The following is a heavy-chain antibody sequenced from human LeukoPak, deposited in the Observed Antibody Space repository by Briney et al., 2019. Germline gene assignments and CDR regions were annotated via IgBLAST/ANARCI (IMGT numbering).Heavy chain of an antibody. J-gene: IGHJ4*02. CDR3: ARDGRLPPTPPDY. Sequence: GGSLRLSCVASGFTFSSYGMHWVRQAPGKGLEWVAIIWYDGSGKYYADSVKGRFTISRDNSKNTLYLQMNSLRAEDTAVYYCARDGRLPPTPPDYWGQGTLVTVSS. V-gene: IGHV3-33*01. CDR1: GFTFSSYG. D-gene: IGHD2-15*01. CDR2: IWYDGSGK.